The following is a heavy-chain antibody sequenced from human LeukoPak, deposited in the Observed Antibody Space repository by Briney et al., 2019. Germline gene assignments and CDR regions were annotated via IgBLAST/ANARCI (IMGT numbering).Heavy chain of an antibody. D-gene: IGHD6-13*01. CDR2: IWYDGSNK. Sequence: GGSLRLSCAASGFTFSSYGMHWVRQAPGKGLEWVAVIWYDGSNKYYADSVKGRFTISRDNSKNTLYLQMNSLRAEDTPVYYCAKVGPGIAAAGTHFGAFDIWGQGTMVTVSS. CDR3: AKVGPGIAAAGTHFGAFDI. J-gene: IGHJ3*02. CDR1: GFTFSSYG. V-gene: IGHV3-33*06.